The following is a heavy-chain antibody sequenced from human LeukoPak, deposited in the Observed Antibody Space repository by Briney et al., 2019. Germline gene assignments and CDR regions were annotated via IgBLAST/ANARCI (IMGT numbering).Heavy chain of an antibody. CDR2: IYSGGNT. Sequence: GGSLRLSCAASGFSVSSNHVSWVRQAPGKGLEWVSVIYSGGNTYYADSVKGRFAISRDNAKNSLYLQMNSLRAEDTAVYYCARGRYTHFDYWGQGTLVTVSS. J-gene: IGHJ4*02. D-gene: IGHD3-16*02. CDR1: GFSVSSNH. V-gene: IGHV3-53*01. CDR3: ARGRYTHFDY.